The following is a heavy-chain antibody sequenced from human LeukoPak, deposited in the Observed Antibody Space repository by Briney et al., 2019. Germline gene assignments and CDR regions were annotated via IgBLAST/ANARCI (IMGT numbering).Heavy chain of an antibody. CDR1: GGSFSGYY. D-gene: IGHD2-8*01. CDR2: INHSGST. V-gene: IGHV4-34*01. CDR3: ARLRYCTNGVCP. J-gene: IGHJ5*02. Sequence: PSETLSLTCAVYGGSFSGYYWSWIRQPPGKGLEWIGEINHSGSTNYNPSLKSRVTISVDTSKNQFSLKLSSVTAADTAVYYCARLRYCTNGVCPWGQGTLVTASS.